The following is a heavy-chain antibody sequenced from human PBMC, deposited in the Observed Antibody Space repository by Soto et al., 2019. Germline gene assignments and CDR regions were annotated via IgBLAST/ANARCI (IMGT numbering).Heavy chain of an antibody. J-gene: IGHJ5*02. Sequence: SETLSLTCAVYGSSFGDYYWSWVRLPPGKGLAWIGDINPSGSTNYNPSLKGRVTLSIDTSKNQFSLELNSVTAADTAVYFCARDRTYRRTGHYRRDVFGPWGQGTLVT. CDR2: INPSGST. CDR3: ARDRTYRRTGHYRRDVFGP. D-gene: IGHD7-27*01. V-gene: IGHV4-34*01. CDR1: GSSFGDYY.